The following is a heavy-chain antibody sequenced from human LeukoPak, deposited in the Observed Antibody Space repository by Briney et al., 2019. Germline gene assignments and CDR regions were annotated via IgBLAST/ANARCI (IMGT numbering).Heavy chain of an antibody. D-gene: IGHD6-13*01. V-gene: IGHV3-53*01. J-gene: IGHJ4*02. CDR3: ARGSGSSSWYNYFDY. Sequence: GGSLRLSCAASGFTVSNNYMSWVRQAPGKGLEWVSVIYNDGRIYYADSVKGRFTISRDNAKNSLYLQMNSLRAEDTAMYYCARGSGSSSWYNYFDYWGQGTLVTVSS. CDR2: IYNDGRI. CDR1: GFTVSNNY.